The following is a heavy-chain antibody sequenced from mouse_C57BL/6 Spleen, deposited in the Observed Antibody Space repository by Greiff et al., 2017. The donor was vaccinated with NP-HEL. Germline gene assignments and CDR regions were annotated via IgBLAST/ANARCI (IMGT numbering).Heavy chain of an antibody. J-gene: IGHJ3*01. D-gene: IGHD2-1*01. V-gene: IGHV14-4*01. CDR3: TTRCYGNPFAY. CDR1: GFNIKDDY. CDR2: IDPENGDT. Sequence: EVQLQQSGAELVRPGASVKLSCTASGFNIKDDYMHWVKQRPEQGLEWIGWIDPENGDTEYASKFQGKATITADTSYNTAYLQLSSLTSEDTAVYYCTTRCYGNPFAYWGQGTLVTVSA.